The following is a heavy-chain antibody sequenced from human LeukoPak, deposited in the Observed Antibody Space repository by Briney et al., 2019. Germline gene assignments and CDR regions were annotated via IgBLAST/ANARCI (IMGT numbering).Heavy chain of an antibody. CDR2: IYYSGST. Sequence: SETLSLTCTVSGGSISSSSYYWGWIRQPPGKGLEWIGSIYYSGSTYYNQSPKSRVTISVDTSKNQFSLKLSSVTAAGTAVYYCARGENLYYYGSGRKYYFDYWGQGTLVTVSP. V-gene: IGHV4-39*01. J-gene: IGHJ4*02. D-gene: IGHD3-10*01. CDR3: ARGENLYYYGSGRKYYFDY. CDR1: GGSISSSSYY.